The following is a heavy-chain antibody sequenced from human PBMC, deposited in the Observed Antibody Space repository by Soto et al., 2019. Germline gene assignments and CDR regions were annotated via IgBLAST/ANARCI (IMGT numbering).Heavy chain of an antibody. CDR1: GFTFSDYY. V-gene: IGHV3-11*05. J-gene: IGHJ4*02. CDR2: ISSSSSYT. Sequence: PGGSLRLSCAASGFTFSDYYMSWIRQAPGKGLEWVSYISSSSSYTNYADSVKGRFTISRDNAKNSLYLQMNSLRAEDTAVYYCARDILLTTVYVDHWGQGTLVTVSS. CDR3: ARDILLTTVYVDH. D-gene: IGHD4-17*01.